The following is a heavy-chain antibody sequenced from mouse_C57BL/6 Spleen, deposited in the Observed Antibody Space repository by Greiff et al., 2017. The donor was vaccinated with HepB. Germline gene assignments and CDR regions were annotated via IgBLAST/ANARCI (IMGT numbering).Heavy chain of an antibody. CDR1: GYAFSSSW. CDR2: IYPGDGDT. Sequence: VQLQESGPELVKPGASVKISCKASGYAFSSSWMNWVKQRPGKGLEWIGRIYPGDGDTNYNGKFKGKATLTADKSSSTAYMQLSSLTSEDSAVYFCARSEDGYYWGQGTTLTVSS. D-gene: IGHD2-3*01. CDR3: ARSEDGYY. J-gene: IGHJ2*01. V-gene: IGHV1-82*01.